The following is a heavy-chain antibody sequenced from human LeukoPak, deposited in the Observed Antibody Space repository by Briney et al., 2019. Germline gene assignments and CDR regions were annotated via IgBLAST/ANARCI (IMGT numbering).Heavy chain of an antibody. Sequence: PSETLSLTCTVSGGSISSSIYYWGWIRQPPGKGLEWMGSIYYSGSTYYNPSLKSRVTISVDTSKNQFSLKQSSVTAADTAVYYCARLPAYCGGDCNNWFDPWGQGTLVTVSS. CDR2: IYYSGST. CDR1: GGSISSSIYY. V-gene: IGHV4-39*01. CDR3: ARLPAYCGGDCNNWFDP. J-gene: IGHJ5*02. D-gene: IGHD2-21*02.